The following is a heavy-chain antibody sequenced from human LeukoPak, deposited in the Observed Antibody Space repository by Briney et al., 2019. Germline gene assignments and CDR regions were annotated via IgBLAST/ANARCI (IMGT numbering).Heavy chain of an antibody. V-gene: IGHV3-7*01. Sequence: GGSLRLSCAASGFTFSTYWMSWVRQAPGKGLEWVANIKEDGSEKYYGDSVKGRFTIFRDNAKNSLYLQMNSLRAEDTAVYYCARDSSGYQWGQGTLVTVSS. CDR2: IKEDGSEK. J-gene: IGHJ4*02. D-gene: IGHD3-22*01. CDR3: ARDSSGYQ. CDR1: GFTFSTYW.